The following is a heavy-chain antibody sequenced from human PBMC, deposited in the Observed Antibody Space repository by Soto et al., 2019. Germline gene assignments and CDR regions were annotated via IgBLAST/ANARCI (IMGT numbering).Heavy chain of an antibody. CDR2: INAANGYT. CDR3: ARDLGGWPDY. V-gene: IGHV1-3*01. D-gene: IGHD2-15*01. CDR1: GYSFTSFP. Sequence: GASVKVSCKASGYSFTSFPIHWVRQAPGQGLECMGWINAANGYTRYSQKFQGRVTITRDTPATTAYMELSSLRSEDTAVYYCARDLGGWPDYWG. J-gene: IGHJ4*01.